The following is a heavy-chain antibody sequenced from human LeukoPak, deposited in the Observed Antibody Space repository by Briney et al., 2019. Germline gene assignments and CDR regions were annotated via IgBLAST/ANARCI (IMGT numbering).Heavy chain of an antibody. CDR1: GFTFSSYA. Sequence: GGSLRLSCAASGFTFSSYATSWVRQAPGKGLEWVSAISGSGGSTYYADSVKGRFTISRDNSKNTLYLQMNSLRAEDTAVYYCFSSPGPAGYYDSSGTPRFDYWGQGTLVTVSS. V-gene: IGHV3-23*01. CDR2: ISGSGGST. CDR3: FSSPGPAGYYDSSGTPRFDY. D-gene: IGHD3-22*01. J-gene: IGHJ4*02.